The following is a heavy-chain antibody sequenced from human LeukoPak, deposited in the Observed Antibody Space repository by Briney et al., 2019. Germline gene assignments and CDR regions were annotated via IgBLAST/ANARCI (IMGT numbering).Heavy chain of an antibody. CDR1: GYSISSGYY. CDR3: ARHSCSSTSCYGAFDY. Sequence: SETLSLTCAVSGYSISSGYYWGWIRQPPGKGLEWIGSIYHSGSTYYNPSLKRRVTISVDTSKNQFSLKLSSVTAADTAVYYCARHSCSSTSCYGAFDYWGQGTLVTVSS. J-gene: IGHJ4*02. D-gene: IGHD2-2*01. V-gene: IGHV4-38-2*01. CDR2: IYHSGST.